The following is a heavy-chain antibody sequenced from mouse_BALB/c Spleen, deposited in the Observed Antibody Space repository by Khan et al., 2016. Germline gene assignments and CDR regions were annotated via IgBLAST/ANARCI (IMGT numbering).Heavy chain of an antibody. J-gene: IGHJ3*01. CDR3: ASVLSNDPGVVDY. CDR1: GFSLTGYG. V-gene: IGHV2-6-7*01. CDR2: IWGDGST. D-gene: IGHD2-3*01. Sequence: QVQLKQSGPGLVAPSQSLSITCTVSGFSLTGYGVNWVRQPPGKGLEWLGMIWGDGSTDYNSALKSRLTISKDNSKSQVFFKMNSLQTADTARYYSASVLSNDPGVVDYWGLGTLVTVSA.